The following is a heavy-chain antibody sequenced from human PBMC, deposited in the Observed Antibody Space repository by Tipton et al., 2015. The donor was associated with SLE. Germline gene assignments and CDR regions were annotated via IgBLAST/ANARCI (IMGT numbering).Heavy chain of an antibody. V-gene: IGHV3-23*03. J-gene: IGHJ4*02. CDR2: IYTGSSAT. Sequence: SLRLSCAASGFTFATYAMGWVRQAPGKGLEWVSLIYTGSSATYYADSVKGRFTISRDNFKNTLFLQLNSLRAEDTAIYYCARSPTLSHHYDKSAYFDYWGQGTPVTVSS. CDR1: GFTFATYA. CDR3: ARSPTLSHHYDKSAYFDY. D-gene: IGHD3-22*01.